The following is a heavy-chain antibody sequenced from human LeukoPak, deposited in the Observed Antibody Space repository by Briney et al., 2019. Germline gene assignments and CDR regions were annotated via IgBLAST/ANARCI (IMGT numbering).Heavy chain of an antibody. CDR1: GFTFSSYS. CDR3: AKTYSSGWYKYFDY. D-gene: IGHD6-19*01. V-gene: IGHV3-48*01. Sequence: GGSLRLSCAASGFTFSSYSMNWVRQAAGKGLEWVSYITGSSSTINYADSVKGRFTISRDKAKNSLYLQMNSLRAEDTAVYYCAKTYSSGWYKYFDYWGQGTLVTVSS. CDR2: ITGSSSTI. J-gene: IGHJ4*02.